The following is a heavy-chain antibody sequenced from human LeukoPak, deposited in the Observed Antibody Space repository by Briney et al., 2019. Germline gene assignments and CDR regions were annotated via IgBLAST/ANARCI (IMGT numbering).Heavy chain of an antibody. J-gene: IGHJ4*02. Sequence: GGSLRLSCAVSGITLSNYGMSWFRQAPGKGLEWVAEISGSGGSTYNAHSVKGRFTISRDNPKNTLFLQMNSLRAEDTAVYFCAKRGVVIRVILVGFHKEAYYFDSWGQGALVTVSS. CDR3: AKRGVVIRVILVGFHKEAYYFDS. V-gene: IGHV3-23*01. CDR1: GITLSNYG. D-gene: IGHD2/OR15-2a*01. CDR2: ISGSGGST.